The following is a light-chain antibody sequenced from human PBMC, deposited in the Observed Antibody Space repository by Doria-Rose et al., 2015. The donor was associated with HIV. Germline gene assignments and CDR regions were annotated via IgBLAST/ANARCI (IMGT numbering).Light chain of an antibody. CDR1: SSDFCVFGY. CDR3: NSYTASSTHNYV. V-gene: IGLV2-14*03. CDR2: DVS. J-gene: IGLJ1*01. Sequence: GTSSDFCVFGYVSLSQQHPGNAPKLMIYDVSNRPSGVSNRFSGSKSGDTASLIISGLQAEDEADYYCNSYTASSTHNYVFGTGTKVTCL.